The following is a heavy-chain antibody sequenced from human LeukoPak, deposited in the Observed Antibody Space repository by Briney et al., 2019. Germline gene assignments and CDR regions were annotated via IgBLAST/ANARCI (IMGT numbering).Heavy chain of an antibody. CDR2: IVVGSGNT. J-gene: IGHJ4*02. Sequence: SVKVSYKASGFTFTSSAMQRVRQARGQRLEWIGWIVVGSGNTNYAQKFQERVTITRDMSTSTAYMELSSLRSEDTAVYYCARDVGYDSSGSYPYYFDYWGLGTLVTVSS. D-gene: IGHD3-22*01. CDR1: GFTFTSSA. V-gene: IGHV1-58*02. CDR3: ARDVGYDSSGSYPYYFDY.